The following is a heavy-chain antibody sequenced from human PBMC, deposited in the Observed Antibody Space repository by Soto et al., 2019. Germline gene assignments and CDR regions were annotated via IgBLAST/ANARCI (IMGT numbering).Heavy chain of an antibody. V-gene: IGHV3-30*18. D-gene: IGHD3-3*01. CDR2: ISYDGSNK. Sequence: SLRRSCAASVFTFSSYGMHWVLPSPVKVLEWVAVISYDGSNKYYADSVKGRFTISRDNSKNTLYLQMNSLRAEDTAVYYCAKATTYDFWSGYYYFDYWGQGTLVTVSS. J-gene: IGHJ4*02. CDR3: AKATTYDFWSGYYYFDY. CDR1: VFTFSSYG.